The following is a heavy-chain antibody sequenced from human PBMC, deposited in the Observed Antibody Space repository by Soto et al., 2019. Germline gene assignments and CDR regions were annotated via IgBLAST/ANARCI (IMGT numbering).Heavy chain of an antibody. J-gene: IGHJ4*02. V-gene: IGHV3-23*01. Sequence: GGSLRLSCAASGFTFSSYAMSWVRQAPGKGLEWVSAISGSGGSTYYADSVKGRFTISRDNSKNTLYLQMNSLRAEDTAVYYCAKSELRYFDWLSFDYWGQGTLVTVSS. CDR2: ISGSGGST. CDR1: GFTFSSYA. D-gene: IGHD3-9*01. CDR3: AKSELRYFDWLSFDY.